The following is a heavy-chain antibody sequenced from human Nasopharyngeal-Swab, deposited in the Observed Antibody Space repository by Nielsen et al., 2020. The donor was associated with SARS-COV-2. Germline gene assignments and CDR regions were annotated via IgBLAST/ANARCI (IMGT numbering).Heavy chain of an antibody. Sequence: SDPLTLTFAISGDSVSSNKVGWNWIRQSPSRGLEWLGRIYYGSKWYNHYAPSVKTRVTIKPDTSKNQFSLQMDSVTPEDSAVYYCARGFLQTGFDYWGQGTLVTVSS. J-gene: IGHJ4*02. CDR2: IYYGSKWYN. D-gene: IGHD3-9*01. CDR1: GDSVSSNKVG. V-gene: IGHV6-1*01. CDR3: ARGFLQTGFDY.